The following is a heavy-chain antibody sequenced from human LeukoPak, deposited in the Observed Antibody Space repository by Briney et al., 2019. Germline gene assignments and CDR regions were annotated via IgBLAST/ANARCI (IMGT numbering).Heavy chain of an antibody. D-gene: IGHD1-26*01. V-gene: IGHV3-48*03. CDR3: ARWSVGFDY. CDR1: GFTFSSYE. J-gene: IGHJ4*02. CDR2: ISSSGSTI. Sequence: PGGSLRLSCAASGFTFSSYEMNWVRQAPGKGLEWVSYISSSGSTIYYADSVKGRFTISRDSAKNSLFLQMNSLRAEDTAVYYCARWSVGFDYWGQGTLVTVSS.